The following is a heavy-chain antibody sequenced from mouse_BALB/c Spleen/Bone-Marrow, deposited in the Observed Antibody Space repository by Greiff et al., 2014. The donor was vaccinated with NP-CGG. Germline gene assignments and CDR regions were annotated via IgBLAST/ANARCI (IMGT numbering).Heavy chain of an antibody. Sequence: VMLVESGPGLVAPSQSLSITCTVSGFSLTGYGVHWVRQPPGKGLEWLGVIWAGGSTDYNSALVSRLSINKDNSKSQVFLKMNRLQTDDTAMYYCARERDLTLDYWGQSTTLTVSS. J-gene: IGHJ2*01. CDR1: GFSLTGYG. CDR2: IWAGGST. V-gene: IGHV2-9*02. CDR3: ARERDLTLDY. D-gene: IGHD4-1*01.